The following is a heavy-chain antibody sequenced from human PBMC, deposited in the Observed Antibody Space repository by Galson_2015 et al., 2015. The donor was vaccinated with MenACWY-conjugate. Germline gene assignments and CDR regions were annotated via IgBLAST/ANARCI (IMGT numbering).Heavy chain of an antibody. CDR3: ARGGGRYYDFWSGYYLDY. CDR2: IYSGGST. V-gene: IGHV3-66*01. D-gene: IGHD3-3*01. CDR1: GFTVSSNY. Sequence: SLRLSCAGSGFTVSSNYMIWVRQAPGKGLEWVSVIYSGGSTYYADSVKGRFTISRDNSKNTLYLQMNSLRAEDTAVYYCARGGGRYYDFWSGYYLDYWGQGTLVTVSS. J-gene: IGHJ4*02.